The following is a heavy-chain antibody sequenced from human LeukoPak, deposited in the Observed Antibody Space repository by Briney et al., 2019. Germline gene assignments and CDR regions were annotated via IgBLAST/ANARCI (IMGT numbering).Heavy chain of an antibody. CDR2: IYPGDSDT. Sequence: GESLKISCKGSGYRFTSYWIGWVRPMPGKGLEWMGIIYPGDSDTRYGPSFQGQVTISADKSISTAYLHRSSLKASDTAIYYCARQTGAGPKTYYFMDAWGAGTTVTVSS. CDR1: GYRFTSYW. CDR3: ARQTGAGPKTYYFMDA. J-gene: IGHJ6*03. V-gene: IGHV5-51*01.